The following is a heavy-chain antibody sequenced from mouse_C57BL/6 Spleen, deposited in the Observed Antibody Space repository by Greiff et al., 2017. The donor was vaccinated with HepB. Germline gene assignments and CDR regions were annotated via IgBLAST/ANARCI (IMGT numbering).Heavy chain of an antibody. D-gene: IGHD2-2*01. CDR1: GYTFTEYT. CDR3: AASMVTTYAMDY. V-gene: IGHV1-62-2*01. J-gene: IGHJ4*01. CDR2: FYPGSGSI. Sequence: VKLQESGAELVKPGASVKLSCKASGYTFTEYTIHWVKQRSGQGLEWIGWFYPGSGSIKYNEKFKDKATLNADKSSSTVYMELSRLTSEDSAVYFCAASMVTTYAMDYWGQGTSVTVSS.